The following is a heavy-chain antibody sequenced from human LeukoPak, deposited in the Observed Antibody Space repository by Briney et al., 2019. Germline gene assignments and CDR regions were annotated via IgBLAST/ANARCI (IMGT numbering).Heavy chain of an antibody. Sequence: PGGSLRLSCAASGFTFSSYAMSWVRQAPGKGLEWVSAISGSGGSTYYADSVKGRFTISRDNSKNTLYLQMNSLRAEDTAVYYCAKDSITFGGVISHYYYYYMDVWGKGTTVTISS. V-gene: IGHV3-23*01. J-gene: IGHJ6*03. CDR1: GFTFSSYA. D-gene: IGHD3-16*01. CDR2: ISGSGGST. CDR3: AKDSITFGGVISHYYYYYMDV.